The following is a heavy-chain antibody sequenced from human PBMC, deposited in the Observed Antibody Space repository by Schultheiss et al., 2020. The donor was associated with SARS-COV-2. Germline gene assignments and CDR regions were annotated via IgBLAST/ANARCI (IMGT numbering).Heavy chain of an antibody. Sequence: SETLSLTCAVSGGSISSSNWWSWVRQPPGKGLEWIGRIYTSGSTNYNPSLKSRVTISVDTSRNQFSLKLSSVTAADTAVYYCASVYGDYFAEYFQHWGQGTLVTVSS. D-gene: IGHD4-17*01. J-gene: IGHJ1*01. CDR1: GGSISSSNW. CDR2: IYTSGST. V-gene: IGHV4-4*02. CDR3: ASVYGDYFAEYFQH.